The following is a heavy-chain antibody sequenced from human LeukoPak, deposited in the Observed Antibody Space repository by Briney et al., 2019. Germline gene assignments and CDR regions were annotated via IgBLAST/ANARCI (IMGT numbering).Heavy chain of an antibody. CDR1: GFIFSNYR. Sequence: GGSLRLSCATSGFIFSNYRKNWVRQAPGKGLEWVSYISSTSDTIYYVDSVKGRFTISRDNAKNSLYLQMNSLRVDDTAVYYCTRELASWGQGTLVTVSS. CDR2: ISSTSDTI. J-gene: IGHJ5*02. V-gene: IGHV3-48*01. CDR3: TRELAS.